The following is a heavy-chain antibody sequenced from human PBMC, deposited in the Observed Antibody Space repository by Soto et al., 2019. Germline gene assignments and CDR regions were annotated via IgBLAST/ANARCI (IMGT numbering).Heavy chain of an antibody. Sequence: GGSLRLSCTASGFTFGDYAMSWFRQAPGKGLEWVGFIRSKAYGGTTEHAASVKGRFTISRDDSKSIAYLQMNSLKTEDTAVHYCTRERELPYYYYGMDVWGQGTTVTVSS. D-gene: IGHD1-26*01. CDR3: TRERELPYYYYGMDV. CDR2: IRSKAYGGTT. V-gene: IGHV3-49*03. J-gene: IGHJ6*02. CDR1: GFTFGDYA.